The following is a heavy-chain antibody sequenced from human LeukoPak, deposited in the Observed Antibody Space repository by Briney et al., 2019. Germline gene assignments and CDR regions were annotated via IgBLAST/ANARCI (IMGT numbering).Heavy chain of an antibody. CDR1: GFTFSDAW. J-gene: IGHJ4*02. CDR3: TTRRQDGW. Sequence: GGSLRLSCVGSGFTFSDAWMSWVRQAPGKELEWVGRIKSKSDGGTIDYAAPVKGRFTISREDSRNTLYLQMNSLKTEDTAVYYCTTRRQDGWWGQGTLVTVS. V-gene: IGHV3-15*01. D-gene: IGHD2-15*01. CDR2: IKSKSDGGTI.